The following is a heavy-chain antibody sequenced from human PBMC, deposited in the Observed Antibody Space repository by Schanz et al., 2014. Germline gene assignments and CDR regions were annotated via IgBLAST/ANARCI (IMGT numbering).Heavy chain of an antibody. CDR2: LNFDETYT. Sequence: EVQLVESGGEFIQPGGSLRLSCAASGFTFSRYWMHWVRQAPGKGLEWVSRLNFDETYTSYADSVKGRFTISRDNSKNTLYLQMNSLRAEDTAIYYCAKYRYSVFDFDYWGQGAVVIVSS. J-gene: IGHJ4*02. D-gene: IGHD3-16*02. V-gene: IGHV3-74*01. CDR1: GFTFSRYW. CDR3: AKYRYSVFDFDY.